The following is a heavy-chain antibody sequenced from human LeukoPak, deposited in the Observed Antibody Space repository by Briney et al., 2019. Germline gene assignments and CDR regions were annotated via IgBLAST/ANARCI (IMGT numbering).Heavy chain of an antibody. Sequence: GGSLRLSCVASGFTFSTYTFNWVRQAPGKGLEWLSYISSGGLTIFHADSVKGRFTISRDNTKDAIYLDMTNLRAEDTAVYYCARDFDYGDYIDFWGQGTLVAVSS. V-gene: IGHV3-48*04. CDR3: ARDFDYGDYIDF. D-gene: IGHD4/OR15-4a*01. J-gene: IGHJ4*02. CDR1: GFTFSTYT. CDR2: ISSGGLTI.